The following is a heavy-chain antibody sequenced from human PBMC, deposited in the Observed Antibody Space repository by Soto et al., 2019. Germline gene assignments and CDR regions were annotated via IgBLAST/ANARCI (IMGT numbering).Heavy chain of an antibody. CDR2: INGYNGNT. CDR3: ARMGDVPYYYYGMDV. V-gene: IGHV1-18*01. Sequence: QVQLVQSGAEVKKPGASVKVSCKASGYTFTSYGISWVRQAPGQGLEWMGWINGYNGNTNHAQKLKGRVTMSTETATSTADEELRSLRSDDSAVYYCARMGDVPYYYYGMDVWGQGTTVTVSS. J-gene: IGHJ6*02. CDR1: GYTFTSYG. D-gene: IGHD3-16*01.